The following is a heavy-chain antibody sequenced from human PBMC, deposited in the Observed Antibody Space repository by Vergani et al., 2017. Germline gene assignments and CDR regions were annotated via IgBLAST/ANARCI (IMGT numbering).Heavy chain of an antibody. J-gene: IGHJ6*03. CDR1: GFTFSDYY. CDR3: ARDXYYGSGSYLSYYYYYMDV. D-gene: IGHD3-10*01. CDR2: ISSSGSTI. Sequence: QVQLVESGGGLVKPGGSLRLSCAASGFTFSDYYMSWIRQAPGKGLEWVSYISSSGSTIYYADSVKGRFTISRDNAKNSLYLQMNSLRAEDTAVYYCARDXYYGSGSYLSYYYYYMDVWGKGTTVTVSS. V-gene: IGHV3-11*01.